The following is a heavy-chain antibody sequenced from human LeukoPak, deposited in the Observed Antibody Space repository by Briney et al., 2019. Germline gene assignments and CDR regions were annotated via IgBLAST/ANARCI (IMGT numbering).Heavy chain of an antibody. CDR2: IYTSGST. J-gene: IGHJ4*02. D-gene: IGHD5-24*01. CDR3: ARDLVEMATIALDY. CDR1: CGSISSYY. Sequence: RPSETLSLTCTVSCGSISSYYWSWIRQPAGKGLEWIGRIYTSGSTNYNPSLKSRVTMSVDTSKNQFSLKLSSVTAADTAVYYCARDLVEMATIALDYWGQGTLVTVS. V-gene: IGHV4-4*07.